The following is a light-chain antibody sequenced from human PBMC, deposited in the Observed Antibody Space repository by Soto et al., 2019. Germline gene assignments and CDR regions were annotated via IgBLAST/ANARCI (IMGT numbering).Light chain of an antibody. J-gene: IGKJ4*01. CDR2: DAS. V-gene: IGKV1-5*01. Sequence: DIQMTQSPSTLSASVGDRVTITCRASQSISSWLAWYQQKPGKAPKLLIYDASSLESGVPSRFSGSGSGTEFTLTISSVEPEDFAVYYCQQRVDWLTFGGGTKLEIK. CDR1: QSISSW. CDR3: QQRVDWLT.